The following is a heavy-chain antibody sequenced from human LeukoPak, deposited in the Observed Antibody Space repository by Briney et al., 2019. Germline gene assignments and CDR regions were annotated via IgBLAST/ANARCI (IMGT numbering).Heavy chain of an antibody. CDR2: INHSGST. CDR1: GGSFSGYY. Sequence: PSETLSLTCAVYGGSFSGYYWSWIRKPPGKGLEWIGEINHSGSTNYNPSLKSRVTISVDTSKNQFSLKLSSVTAADTAVYYCARNPAVAGYYYYYGMDVWGQGTTVTVSS. V-gene: IGHV4-34*01. J-gene: IGHJ6*02. CDR3: ARNPAVAGYYYYYGMDV. D-gene: IGHD6-19*01.